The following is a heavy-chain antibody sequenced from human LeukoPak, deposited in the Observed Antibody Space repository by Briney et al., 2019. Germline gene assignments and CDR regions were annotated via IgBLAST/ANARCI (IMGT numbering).Heavy chain of an antibody. V-gene: IGHV3-30*18. D-gene: IGHD2-15*01. J-gene: IGHJ4*02. CDR1: GFTFSNFA. CDR3: AKYLMETGYCSGASCYGRTD. CDR2: ILYDGRNK. Sequence: PGGSLRLSCAASGFTFSNFAIHWVRQAPDKGLEWVAVILYDGRNKYYGDSVEGRFTISRDNSKNTVYLEMNSLRAKDTAVYYCAKYLMETGYCSGASCYGRTDWGQGTLVTVSS.